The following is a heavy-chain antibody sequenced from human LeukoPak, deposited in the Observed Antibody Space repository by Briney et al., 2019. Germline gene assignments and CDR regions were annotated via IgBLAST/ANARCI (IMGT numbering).Heavy chain of an antibody. CDR2: IYTGTT. Sequence: ASETLSLTCTVSGDSMSRYYWNWIRQSPEKGLEWIGYIYTGTTNYNPSLKSRVTISVDTSKNQVSLKLVSVTAADTAVYYCRRGGSWPDYWGQGTLVTVSS. J-gene: IGHJ4*02. CDR3: RRGGSWPDY. CDR1: GDSMSRYY. V-gene: IGHV4-59*01.